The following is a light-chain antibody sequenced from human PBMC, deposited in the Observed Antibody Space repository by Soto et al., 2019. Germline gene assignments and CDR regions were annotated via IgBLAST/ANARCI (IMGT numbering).Light chain of an antibody. V-gene: IGKV3-20*01. CDR3: QQYGSSPPYT. Sequence: EIVLTQSPGTLSLSPGERATLSCRASQSVSSSYLAWYQQKPGQAPRLLIYGASSRATGIPDRFSGSGSGTDFTRTSSRLEPEDFAVYYCQQYGSSPPYTFGQGTKLESK. J-gene: IGKJ2*01. CDR1: QSVSSSY. CDR2: GAS.